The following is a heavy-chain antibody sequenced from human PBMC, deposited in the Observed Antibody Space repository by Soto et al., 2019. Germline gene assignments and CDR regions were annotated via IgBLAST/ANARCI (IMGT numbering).Heavy chain of an antibody. Sequence: GESLKISCKGSGYEITNYWIGWVRQKTGKGLEWMGIIYPGDFDTRYSPSFQGQVTMSADKSISTAYLQWSNLKASDTAMYYCTTSYAAIGENRGYAEYFEYWGKGTLVTVSS. D-gene: IGHD3-22*01. CDR2: IYPGDFDT. V-gene: IGHV5-51*01. CDR1: GYEITNYW. CDR3: TTSYAAIGENRGYAEYFEY. J-gene: IGHJ1*01.